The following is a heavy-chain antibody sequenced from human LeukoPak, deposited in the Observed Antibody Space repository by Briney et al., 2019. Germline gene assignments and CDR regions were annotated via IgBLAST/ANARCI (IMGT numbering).Heavy chain of an antibody. D-gene: IGHD3-10*01. CDR2: INHSGST. J-gene: IGHJ5*02. CDR1: GGSFSGYY. Sequence: SETLSLTCAVYGGSFSGYYWSWIRQPPEKGLEWIGEINHSGSTNYNPSLKSRVTISVDTSKNQFSLKLSSVTAADTAVYYCARGMGGNWFDPWGQGTLVTVSS. CDR3: ARGMGGNWFDP. V-gene: IGHV4-34*01.